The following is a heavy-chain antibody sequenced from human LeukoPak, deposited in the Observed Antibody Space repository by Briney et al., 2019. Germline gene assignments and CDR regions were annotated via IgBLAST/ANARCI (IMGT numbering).Heavy chain of an antibody. Sequence: SETLSLTCAVYGGSFSGYYWSWIRQPPGKGLEWIGEINHSGSTNYNPSLKSRVTISVDTSKNQFSLKLSSVTAADTAVYYCARGALWFGEFVNYYYGMDVWGQGTTVTVSS. CDR2: INHSGST. D-gene: IGHD3-10*01. V-gene: IGHV4-34*01. CDR3: ARGALWFGEFVNYYYGMDV. CDR1: GGSFSGYY. J-gene: IGHJ6*02.